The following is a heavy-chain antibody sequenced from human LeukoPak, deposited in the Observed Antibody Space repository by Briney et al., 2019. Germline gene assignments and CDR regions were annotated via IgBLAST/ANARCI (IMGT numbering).Heavy chain of an antibody. D-gene: IGHD5-24*01. CDR1: GFTFSSYG. CDR3: ARDRLWGRWLQLEHDAFDI. CDR2: IWYGGSNK. Sequence: GGSLRLSCAASGFTFSSYGMHWVRQAPGKGLEWVAVIWYGGSNKYYADSVKGRFTISRDNSKNTLYLQMNSLRAEDTAVYYCARDRLWGRWLQLEHDAFDIWGQGTMVTVSS. V-gene: IGHV3-33*08. J-gene: IGHJ3*02.